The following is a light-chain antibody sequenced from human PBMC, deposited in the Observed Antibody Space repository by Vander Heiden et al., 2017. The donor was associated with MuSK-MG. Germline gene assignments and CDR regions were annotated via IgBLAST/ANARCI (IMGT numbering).Light chain of an antibody. V-gene: IGKV1-39*01. CDR3: QQSYSTAQA. Sequence: DIQMTQSPSSLSASVGDRVTITCRASQSISSYLNWYQQKPGKAPKPLIYAASSLQSGVPSRFSGSGSGTDFTLTISSLQPEDFATYYCQQSYSTAQAFGHGTKVDIK. J-gene: IGKJ3*01. CDR1: QSISSY. CDR2: AAS.